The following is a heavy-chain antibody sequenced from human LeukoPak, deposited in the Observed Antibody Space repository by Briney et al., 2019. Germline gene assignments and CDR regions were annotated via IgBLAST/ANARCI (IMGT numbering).Heavy chain of an antibody. Sequence: GGSLRLSCAASGFTFSNYAMHWVRQAPGKGLQWVAFISYDGSNIYYADSAKGRFTISRDNSKNTLYLQMNSLRAEDTAVYYCARSYQPLLYYFDYWGQGTLVTVSS. CDR2: ISYDGSNI. V-gene: IGHV3-30-3*01. CDR3: ARSYQPLLYYFDY. CDR1: GFTFSNYA. J-gene: IGHJ4*02. D-gene: IGHD2-2*01.